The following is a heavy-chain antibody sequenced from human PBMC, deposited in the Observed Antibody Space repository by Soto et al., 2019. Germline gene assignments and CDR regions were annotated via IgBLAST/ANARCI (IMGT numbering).Heavy chain of an antibody. CDR2: IIPILGIA. CDR3: ARLLRITIFGVVTDAFDI. Sequence: SVKVSCKASGGTFSSYTISWVRQAPGQGLEWMGRIIPILGIANYAQKFQGRVTITADKSTSTAYMELSSLRSEDTAVYYCARLLRITIFGVVTDAFDIWGQGTMVTVSS. D-gene: IGHD3-3*01. CDR1: GGTFSSYT. V-gene: IGHV1-69*02. J-gene: IGHJ3*02.